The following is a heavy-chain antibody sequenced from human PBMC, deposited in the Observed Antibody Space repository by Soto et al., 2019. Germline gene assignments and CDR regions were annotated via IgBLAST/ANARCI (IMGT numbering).Heavy chain of an antibody. Sequence: GGSLRLSCAASGFRFDDYNIHWVRQAPGKGLEWVSLITWNGGNTYYADSVKVRFTISRDGTTQSVFLQMTSLKREDTGLYYCARETLSFGSALDVWGQGTTVTVSS. CDR3: ARETLSFGSALDV. V-gene: IGHV3-43*01. D-gene: IGHD3-3*01. CDR2: ITWNGGNT. CDR1: GFRFDDYN. J-gene: IGHJ6*02.